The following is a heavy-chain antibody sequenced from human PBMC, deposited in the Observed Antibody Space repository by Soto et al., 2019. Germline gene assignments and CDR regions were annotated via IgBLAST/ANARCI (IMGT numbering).Heavy chain of an antibody. Sequence: QVQLVQSGAEVKKPGASVKVSCKTSGYTFTNYGINWVRQAPGQGLEWMGWISVYNGDTYYAQQFQGRVTMTADTSTTKAYMELGSLRSDDTAVYYCARVRASLYCVDVWGQGTTVTVSS. V-gene: IGHV1-18*01. CDR2: ISVYNGDT. CDR1: GYTFTNYG. CDR3: ARVRASLYCVDV. D-gene: IGHD6-6*01. J-gene: IGHJ6*02.